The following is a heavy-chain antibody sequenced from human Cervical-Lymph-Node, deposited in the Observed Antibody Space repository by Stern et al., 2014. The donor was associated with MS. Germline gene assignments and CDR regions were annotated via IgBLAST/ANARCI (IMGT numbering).Heavy chain of an antibody. CDR2: MNPYSGNA. D-gene: IGHD1-26*01. Sequence: VQLLESGAEVKKPGASVKVSCKASGYTFTSYDINWVRQGTGQGLEWMGWMNPYSGNAVYAQKFQGRVTMNRDTSTRPAYLELTSLRSEDTAVFYCARGRELLSLDYWGQGTLVTVSS. CDR1: GYTFTSYD. J-gene: IGHJ4*02. V-gene: IGHV1-8*01. CDR3: ARGRELLSLDY.